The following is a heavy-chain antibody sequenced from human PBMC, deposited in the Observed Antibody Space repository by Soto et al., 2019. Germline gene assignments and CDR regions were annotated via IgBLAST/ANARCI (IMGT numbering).Heavy chain of an antibody. CDR1: GFTFSSYA. CDR3: AKNGLSGGSCHE. J-gene: IGHJ4*02. V-gene: IGHV3-23*01. Sequence: EVQLLESGGGLAQPGGSLRVSCVASGFTFSSYAMNWVRQAPGKGLEWVSTLSAGSDRTYYADSVKGRFTISRDNSKNILYLQMNSLRAEDTAVYFCAKNGLSGGSCHEWGQGTLVTVSS. D-gene: IGHD2-15*01. CDR2: LSAGSDRT.